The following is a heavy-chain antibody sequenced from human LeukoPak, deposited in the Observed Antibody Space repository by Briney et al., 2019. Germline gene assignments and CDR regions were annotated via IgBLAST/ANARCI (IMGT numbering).Heavy chain of an antibody. V-gene: IGHV1-46*01. CDR2: INPSGGST. CDR1: GYTLTSYY. CDR3: AKGSNWAFYFDY. D-gene: IGHD4-11*01. Sequence: ASVKVSCKASGYTLTSYYMHWVRQAPGQGLEWMGKINPSGGSTTYAQKFQGTVTMTRDTSTNTVYMEVISLRSEDTAVYYCAKGSNWAFYFDYWGQGTLVTVSS. J-gene: IGHJ4*02.